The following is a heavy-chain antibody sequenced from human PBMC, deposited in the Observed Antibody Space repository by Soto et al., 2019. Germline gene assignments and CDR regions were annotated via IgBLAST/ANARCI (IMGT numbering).Heavy chain of an antibody. CDR1: GGTFSRYT. CDR2: IIPILGIA. D-gene: IGHD4-17*01. J-gene: IGHJ3*02. Sequence: QVQLVQSGAEVEKPGSSVKVSCKASGGTFSRYTISWVRQAPGQGLEWMGRIIPILGIANYSQEYQGRVTITADKSTSTAYMELSSLRSGDTAVYYCASPGGYGDYPTPGALDIWGQGTMVTVSS. V-gene: IGHV1-69*02. CDR3: ASPGGYGDYPTPGALDI.